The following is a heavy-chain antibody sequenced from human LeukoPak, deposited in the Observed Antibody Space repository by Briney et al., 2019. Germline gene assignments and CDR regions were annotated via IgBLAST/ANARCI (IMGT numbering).Heavy chain of an antibody. CDR2: FDPEDGET. J-gene: IGHJ4*02. V-gene: IGHV1-24*01. D-gene: IGHD6-19*01. CDR3: ATRLGLIAAAGSYSSGWYNFDY. CDR1: GYTLTELS. Sequence: GASVKVSCKVSGYTLTELSMHWVRQAPGKGLEWMGGFDPEDGETIYAQKFQGRVTMTEDTSTDTAYMELSSLRSEDTAVYYCATRLGLIAAAGSYSSGWYNFDYWGQGTLVTVSS.